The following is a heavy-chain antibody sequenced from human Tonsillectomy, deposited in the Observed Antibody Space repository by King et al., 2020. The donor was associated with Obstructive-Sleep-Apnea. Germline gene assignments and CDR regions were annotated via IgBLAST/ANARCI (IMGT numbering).Heavy chain of an antibody. V-gene: IGHV3-30*02. Sequence: QLVQSGGDVVQPGGSLRLSCAASGFSFRSYGMHWVRQAPGKGLEWVAFIRTDGSIKYYVDTVKDRFTISRDNSKNTLYLQMNSLRAEDTAVYHCARDDGDLFRWGWFDPWGQGTPVTVSS. CDR2: IRTDGSIK. CDR3: ARDDGDLFRWGWFDP. CDR1: GFSFRSYG. J-gene: IGHJ5*02. D-gene: IGHD3-10*01.